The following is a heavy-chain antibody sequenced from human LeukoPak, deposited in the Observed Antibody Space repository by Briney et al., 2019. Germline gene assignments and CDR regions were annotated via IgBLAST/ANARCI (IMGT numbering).Heavy chain of an antibody. CDR2: IYPGDSDT. CDR3: ARQSLRPYDFWSGWRAWFDP. Sequence: GESLKISCKGSGYSFTSYWIGWVRQMPGKGLEWMGIIYPGDSDTRYSPSFQGQVTISADKSISTAYLQWSSLKASDTAMYYCARQSLRPYDFWSGWRAWFDPWGQGTLVTVSS. CDR1: GYSFTSYW. J-gene: IGHJ5*02. D-gene: IGHD3-3*01. V-gene: IGHV5-51*01.